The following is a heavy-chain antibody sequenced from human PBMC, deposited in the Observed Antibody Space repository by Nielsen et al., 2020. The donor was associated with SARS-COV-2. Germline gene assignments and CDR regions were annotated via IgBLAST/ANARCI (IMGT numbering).Heavy chain of an antibody. Sequence: SETLSLTCAVSGGSISSSNWWSWVRQPPGKGLEWIGEIYHSGSTNYNPSLKSRVTISVDKSKNQFSLKLSSVTAADTAVYYCARNYYDSSGYYPYFDYRGQGTLVTVSS. J-gene: IGHJ4*02. CDR1: GGSISSSNW. CDR2: IYHSGST. V-gene: IGHV4-4*02. D-gene: IGHD3-22*01. CDR3: ARNYYDSSGYYPYFDY.